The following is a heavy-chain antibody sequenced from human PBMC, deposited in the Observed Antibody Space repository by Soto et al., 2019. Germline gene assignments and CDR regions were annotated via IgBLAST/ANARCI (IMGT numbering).Heavy chain of an antibody. CDR1: GYTLTELS. Sequence: GASVKVSCKVSGYTLTELSMHWVRQAPGKGLEWMGGFDPEDGETIYAQKFQGRVTMTEDTSTDTAYMELSSLRSEGTAVYYCATSHFWSGTKFDYWGQGTLVTVSS. CDR2: FDPEDGET. CDR3: ATSHFWSGTKFDY. J-gene: IGHJ4*02. D-gene: IGHD3-3*02. V-gene: IGHV1-24*01.